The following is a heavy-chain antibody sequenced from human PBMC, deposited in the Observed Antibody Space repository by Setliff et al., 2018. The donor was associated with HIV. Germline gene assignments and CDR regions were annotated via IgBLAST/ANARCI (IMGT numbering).Heavy chain of an antibody. CDR2: IYHTGST. CDR3: ATHVLQFLEWLSHFDY. D-gene: IGHD3-3*01. CDR1: GGSINSTSYY. V-gene: IGHV4-39*01. Sequence: PSETLSLTCTVSGGSINSTSYYWGWIRQPPGNGLEWIGSIYHTGSTYYKPSLKSRVTISVDTSKNQFSLRLSSVAAGDTAVYYCATHVLQFLEWLSHFDYWGQGTLVTVSS. J-gene: IGHJ4*02.